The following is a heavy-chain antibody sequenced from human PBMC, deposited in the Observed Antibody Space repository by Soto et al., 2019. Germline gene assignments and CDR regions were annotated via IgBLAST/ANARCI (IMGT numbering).Heavy chain of an antibody. Sequence: SETLSLTCTVSGGSISSYYWSWIRQPPGKGLEWIGYIYYSGSTNYNPSLKSRVTISVDTSKNQFSLKLSSVTAADTAVYYCAGLTQDIVVVPAAPYWFDPWGQGTLVTVSS. J-gene: IGHJ5*02. D-gene: IGHD2-2*01. CDR2: IYYSGST. CDR1: GGSISSYY. V-gene: IGHV4-59*08. CDR3: AGLTQDIVVVPAAPYWFDP.